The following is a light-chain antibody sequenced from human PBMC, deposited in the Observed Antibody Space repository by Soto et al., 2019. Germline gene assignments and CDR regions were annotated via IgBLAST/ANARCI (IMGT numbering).Light chain of an antibody. V-gene: IGLV2-14*01. CDR1: SSDVGAYNY. CDR3: ASYANSDNFV. CDR2: EVR. Sequence: QSVLTQPASVSGSPGQSITISCTGTSSDVGAYNYVSWYQHHPGKAPKLMVYEVRNRPSGVSNRFSGSKSVNTASLTISGLQPEDEADYYCASYANSDNFVFGNGTKVTVL. J-gene: IGLJ1*01.